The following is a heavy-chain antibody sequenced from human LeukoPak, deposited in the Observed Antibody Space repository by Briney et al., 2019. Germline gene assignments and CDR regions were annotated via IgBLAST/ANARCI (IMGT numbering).Heavy chain of an antibody. D-gene: IGHD3-10*01. Sequence: SETLSLTCTVSGGSISSYYWSWIRQPAGKGLEWIGRIYTSGSTNYNLSLKSRVTMSVDTSKNEFSLTMSSVTCAVTTVYYCASEVDGSASYYEAYFDYGGQGTLVTVSS. CDR2: IYTSGST. CDR3: ASEVDGSASYYEAYFDY. CDR1: GGSISSYY. V-gene: IGHV4-4*07. J-gene: IGHJ4*02.